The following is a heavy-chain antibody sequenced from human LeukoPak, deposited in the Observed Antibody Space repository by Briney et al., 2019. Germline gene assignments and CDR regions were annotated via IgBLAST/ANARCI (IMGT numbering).Heavy chain of an antibody. Sequence: PGGSLRLSCAASGFTFSSYSMNWVRQAPGKGLEWVSYISSSSSTIYYADSVKGRFTISRDNAKNSLYLQMNSLRAEDTAVYYCARYGSTVTTAFDYWGQGTLVTVSS. V-gene: IGHV3-48*01. CDR2: ISSSSSTI. J-gene: IGHJ4*02. CDR1: GFTFSSYS. D-gene: IGHD4-11*01. CDR3: ARYGSTVTTAFDY.